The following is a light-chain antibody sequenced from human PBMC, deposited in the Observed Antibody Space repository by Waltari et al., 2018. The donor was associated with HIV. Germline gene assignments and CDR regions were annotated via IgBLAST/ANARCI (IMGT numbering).Light chain of an antibody. CDR2: KSS. Sequence: ILMTQSPSTLSAFVGDRFRITCRASLSVNTWLAWYQQKPGRPPKLLIYKSSILQVGVPTRFSGSGSGTKFTLTITSLQPDDFATYYCQQYDSDPSFGQGTRL. J-gene: IGKJ5*01. CDR3: QQYDSDPS. V-gene: IGKV1-5*03. CDR1: LSVNTW.